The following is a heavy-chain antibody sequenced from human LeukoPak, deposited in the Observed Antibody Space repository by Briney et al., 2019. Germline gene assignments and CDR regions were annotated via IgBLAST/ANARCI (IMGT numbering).Heavy chain of an antibody. CDR1: GFTFSSYW. V-gene: IGHV3-74*01. D-gene: IGHD6-19*01. CDR2: INTDGSST. CDR3: ARGPVSSSGFFGY. Sequence: GGSLRLSCAASGFTFSSYWMHWVRQAPGKGLVWVSRINTDGSSTSYADSVKGRFTISRDNAKNSLYLQMNSLRAEDTAVYYCARGPVSSSGFFGYWGQGTLVTVSS. J-gene: IGHJ4*02.